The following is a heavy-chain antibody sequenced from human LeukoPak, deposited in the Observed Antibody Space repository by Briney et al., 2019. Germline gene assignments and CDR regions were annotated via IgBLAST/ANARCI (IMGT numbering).Heavy chain of an antibody. V-gene: IGHV4-39*07. Sequence: SETLSLTCTVSGGSISSSSYYWGWIRQPPGKGLEWIGSIYYSGSTYYNPSLKSRVTISVDTSKNQFSLRLSSVTAADTAVYYCAREADAAAAYNWFDPWGQGTLVTVSS. CDR1: GGSISSSSYY. CDR3: AREADAAAAYNWFDP. J-gene: IGHJ5*02. D-gene: IGHD2-2*01. CDR2: IYYSGST.